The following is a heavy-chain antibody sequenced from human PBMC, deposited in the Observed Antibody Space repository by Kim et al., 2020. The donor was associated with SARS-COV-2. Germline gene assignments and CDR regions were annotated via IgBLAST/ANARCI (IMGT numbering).Heavy chain of an antibody. CDR2: ISGSGSST. Sequence: GGSLRLSCEASGFTFRSYAMSWVRQAPGKGLEWVSAISGSGSSTYYRDSVRGRFTISRDNSKNTLYLQMSSLRAEDTALYYCAKDEPTARRDAFDIWGQGTMVTVSS. V-gene: IGHV3-23*01. CDR3: AKDEPTARRDAFDI. D-gene: IGHD2-2*01. J-gene: IGHJ3*02. CDR1: GFTFRSYA.